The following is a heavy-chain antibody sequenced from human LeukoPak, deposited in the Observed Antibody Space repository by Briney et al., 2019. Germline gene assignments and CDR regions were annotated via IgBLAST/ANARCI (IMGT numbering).Heavy chain of an antibody. J-gene: IGHJ4*02. CDR3: ARASGLLSADY. CDR1: GGSITSSFY. V-gene: IGHV4-59*01. D-gene: IGHD1-14*01. Sequence: SETLSLTCTVSGGSITSSFYWSWIRQSPGKGLEWIGYIYNSGGTKYSPSLKSRLTISVDTSKNQFSLNLSSVTAADTAVYYCARASGLLSADYWGQGTLVTVSS. CDR2: IYNSGGT.